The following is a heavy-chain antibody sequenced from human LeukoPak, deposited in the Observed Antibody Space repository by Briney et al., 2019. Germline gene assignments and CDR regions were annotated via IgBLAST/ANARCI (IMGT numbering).Heavy chain of an antibody. CDR1: GFTVSSNY. D-gene: IGHD2-8*01. J-gene: IGHJ3*02. CDR3: ARGGSLCTLNVCRLNYAFDI. Sequence: GGSLRLSCAASGFTVSSNYMSWVRQAPGKGLEWVSVIYGDDSAYYADSVKGRFTISRDNSKNTLFLRMDSLRAEDTAMYYCARGGSLCTLNVCRLNYAFDIWGQGTMVTVSS. V-gene: IGHV3-53*01. CDR2: IYGDDSA.